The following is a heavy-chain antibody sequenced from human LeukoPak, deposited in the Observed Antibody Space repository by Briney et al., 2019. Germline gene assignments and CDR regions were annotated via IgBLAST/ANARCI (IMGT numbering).Heavy chain of an antibody. CDR3: AKDGLRTGEPQHDY. Sequence: GGSLRLSCVASGFTLSDSDMSWIRQAPGKGLEWVSAISGSGGSTYYADSVKGRFTISRDNSKNTLYLQMNSLRAEDTAVYYCAKDGLRTGEPQHDYWGQETLVTVSS. D-gene: IGHD3-10*01. V-gene: IGHV3-23*01. CDR2: ISGSGGST. CDR1: GFTLSDSD. J-gene: IGHJ4*02.